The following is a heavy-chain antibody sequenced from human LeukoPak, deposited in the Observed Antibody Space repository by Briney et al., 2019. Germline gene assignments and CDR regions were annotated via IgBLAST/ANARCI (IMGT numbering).Heavy chain of an antibody. CDR2: IWYDGSNK. D-gene: IGHD2-21*02. CDR3: AKEGVEDMVVTAMNYYYYYMDV. CDR1: GFTFSSYG. Sequence: GRSLRLSCAASGFTFSSYGMHWVRQAPGKGLEWVAVIWYDGSNKYHADSVKGRFTISRDNSKNTLYLQMNSLRAEDTAVYYCAKEGVEDMVVTAMNYYYYYMDVWGKGTTVTVSS. J-gene: IGHJ6*03. V-gene: IGHV3-33*06.